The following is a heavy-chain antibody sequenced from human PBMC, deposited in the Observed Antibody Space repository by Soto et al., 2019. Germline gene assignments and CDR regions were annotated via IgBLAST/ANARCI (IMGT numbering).Heavy chain of an antibody. V-gene: IGHV3-23*01. CDR3: AKEIRWIEMATTIDY. J-gene: IGHJ4*02. Sequence: GGSLRLSCAASGFTFSSYAMSWVRQAPGKGLEWVSAISGSGGTTYYADSVKGRFTISRDNSKNTLYLQMNSMRAEDTDVYYCAKEIRWIEMATTIDYWGQGTLVTVSS. CDR1: GFTFSSYA. CDR2: ISGSGGTT. D-gene: IGHD1-1*01.